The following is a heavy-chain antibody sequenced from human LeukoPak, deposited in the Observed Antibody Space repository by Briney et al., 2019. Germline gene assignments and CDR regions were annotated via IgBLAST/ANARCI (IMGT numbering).Heavy chain of an antibody. CDR1: GFTFSSYG. CDR2: IWYDGSNK. D-gene: IGHD3-9*01. J-gene: IGHJ6*02. Sequence: PGGSLRLSCASSGFTFSSYGMHWVREAPGKGLEWVAVIWYDGSNKYYADSVKGRFTISRDNSKKTLYLQMNSLRAEDTAVYYCARDLGILTGLAYYYYGMDVWGQGTTVTVSS. CDR3: ARDLGILTGLAYYYYGMDV. V-gene: IGHV3-33*01.